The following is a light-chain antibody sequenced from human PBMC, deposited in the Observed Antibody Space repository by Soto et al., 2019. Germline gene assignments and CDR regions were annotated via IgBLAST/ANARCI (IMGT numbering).Light chain of an antibody. J-gene: IGLJ1*01. CDR2: DVS. Sequence: QSVLTHPASVSGSPGRSMAISCTGTSSDVGGYNYVTWYQQHPGKAPKLMIYDVSNRPSGVCDRVSGSKSGNTASLTISGLQAEDEGDYYCNSYTSSTTYVFGTGTKVTVL. CDR1: SSDVGGYNY. V-gene: IGLV2-14*03. CDR3: NSYTSSTTYV.